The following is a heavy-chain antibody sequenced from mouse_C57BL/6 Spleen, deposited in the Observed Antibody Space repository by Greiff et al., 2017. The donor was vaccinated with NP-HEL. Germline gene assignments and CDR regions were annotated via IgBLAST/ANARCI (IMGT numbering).Heavy chain of an antibody. CDR3: ARGGANFYYFDY. Sequence: EVMLVESGGGLVKPGGSLKLSCAASGFTFSDYGMHWVRQAPEKGLEWVAYISSGSSTIYYADKVKGRFTISRDNAKNTLFLQMTSLRSEDTAMYYCARGGANFYYFDYWGQGTTLTVSS. V-gene: IGHV5-17*01. D-gene: IGHD4-1*01. CDR1: GFTFSDYG. J-gene: IGHJ2*01. CDR2: ISSGSSTI.